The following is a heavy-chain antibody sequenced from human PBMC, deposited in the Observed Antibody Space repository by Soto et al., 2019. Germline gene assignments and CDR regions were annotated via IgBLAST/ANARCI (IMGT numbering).Heavy chain of an antibody. D-gene: IGHD5-12*01. J-gene: IGHJ4*02. CDR1: GGSISSGGYS. V-gene: IGHV4-30-2*01. Sequence: QLQLQESGSGLVKPSQTLSLTCAVSGGSISSGGYSWSWIRQPPGKGLEWIGYIYHSGSTDYNPSIKSRVTISVDRSKNQFSLKLSSVTAADKAVYYCAAGGGLPRYYWGQGTLVTVSS. CDR2: IYHSGST. CDR3: AAGGGLPRYY.